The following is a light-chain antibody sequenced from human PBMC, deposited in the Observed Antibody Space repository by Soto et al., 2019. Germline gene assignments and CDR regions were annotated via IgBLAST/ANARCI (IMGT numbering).Light chain of an antibody. V-gene: IGLV2-14*03. Sequence: QSVLTQPASVSGSPVQSITISCTGTSSDVGGYNYVSWYQHHPGKAPKLMIYDVTNRPSGVSNPFSGSKSGNTASLTISGLQPEDEAAYYCSSYTTSNTRQIVFGTGTKVTVL. CDR2: DVT. CDR1: SSDVGGYNY. CDR3: SSYTTSNTRQIV. J-gene: IGLJ1*01.